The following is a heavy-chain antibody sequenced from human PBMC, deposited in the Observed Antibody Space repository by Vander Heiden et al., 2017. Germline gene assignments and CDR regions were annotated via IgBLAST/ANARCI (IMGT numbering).Heavy chain of an antibody. D-gene: IGHD1-7*01. CDR2: SSWKSGSI. Sequence: EVQLVESGGGLVQPGRSLILSCAASGFTFDAYAMNWVRQARVKGLEWVSGSSWKSGSIGYADSVKGRFTISRDNAKNALYLQMNSLRAEDTALYYCAKDMNYGGTYFDYWGQGTLVTVSS. V-gene: IGHV3-9*01. CDR1: GFTFDAYA. J-gene: IGHJ4*02. CDR3: AKDMNYGGTYFDY.